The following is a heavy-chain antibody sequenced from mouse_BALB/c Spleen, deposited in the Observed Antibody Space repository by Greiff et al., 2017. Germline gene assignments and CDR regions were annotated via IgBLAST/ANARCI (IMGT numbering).Heavy chain of an antibody. D-gene: IGHD6-1*01. CDR1: GFTFSSFG. Sequence: EVHLVESGGGLVQPGGSRKLSCAASGFTFSSFGMHWVRQAPEKGLEWVAYISSGSSTIYYADTVKGRFTISRDNPKNTLFLQMTSLRSEDTAMYYCAREPDFAYWGQGTLVTVSA. J-gene: IGHJ3*01. CDR2: ISSGSSTI. V-gene: IGHV5-17*02. CDR3: AREPDFAY.